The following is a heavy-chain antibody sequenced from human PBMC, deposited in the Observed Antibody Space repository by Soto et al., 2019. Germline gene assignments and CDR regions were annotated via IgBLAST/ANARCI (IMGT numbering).Heavy chain of an antibody. D-gene: IGHD3-3*01. Sequence: QVQLVQSGAEVKKPGASVKVSCKASGYTFTSYGISWVRQAPGQGLEWMGWISAYNGTTNYAQKLQGRVTMTTDTSTSTAYMELRSLRSDDTAVYYCASPGVDYDAHHYYYGMDVWGQGTTVTVSS. V-gene: IGHV1-18*01. CDR1: GYTFTSYG. J-gene: IGHJ6*02. CDR3: ASPGVDYDAHHYYYGMDV. CDR2: ISAYNGTT.